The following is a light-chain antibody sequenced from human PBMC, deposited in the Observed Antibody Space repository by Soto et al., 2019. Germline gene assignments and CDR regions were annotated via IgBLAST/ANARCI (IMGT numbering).Light chain of an antibody. V-gene: IGLV1-44*01. CDR2: TNN. CDR3: AAWDGSLPTGG. CDR1: SSNIGSNI. J-gene: IGLJ3*02. Sequence: FVLTQPPSASGTPGQRVTISCSGSSSNIGSNIVNWYQQLPGTAPKILIYTNNQRPSGVPDRFSDSKSGTSASLAISGLRAEDEADYYCAAWDGSLPTGGFGGGTELTLL.